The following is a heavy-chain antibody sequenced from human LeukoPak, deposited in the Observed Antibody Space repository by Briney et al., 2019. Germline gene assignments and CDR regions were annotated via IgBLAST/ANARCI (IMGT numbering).Heavy chain of an antibody. CDR3: ARVGGNSGRDAFDI. V-gene: IGHV3-21*01. Sequence: KPGGSLRLSCAASGFTFSSYSMNWVRQAPGKGLEWVSSISSSSSYIYYADSVKGRFTISRDNAKNSLYLQMNSLRAEDTAVYYCARVGGNSGRDAFDIWGPRTMVTVSS. CDR1: GFTFSSYS. D-gene: IGHD4-23*01. J-gene: IGHJ3*02. CDR2: ISSSSSYI.